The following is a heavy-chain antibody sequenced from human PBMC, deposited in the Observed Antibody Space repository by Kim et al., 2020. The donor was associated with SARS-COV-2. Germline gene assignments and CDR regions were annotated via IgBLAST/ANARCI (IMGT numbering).Heavy chain of an antibody. CDR2: IYYSGST. Sequence: SETLSLTCTVSGGSVSSGSYYWSWIRQPPGKGLEWIGYIYYSGSTNYNPSLKSRVTISVDTSKNQFSLKLSSVTAAATAVYYCARGADLRYFDWLRGADAFDIWGQGTMVTVSS. J-gene: IGHJ3*02. CDR1: GGSVSSGSYY. D-gene: IGHD3-9*01. V-gene: IGHV4-61*01. CDR3: ARGADLRYFDWLRGADAFDI.